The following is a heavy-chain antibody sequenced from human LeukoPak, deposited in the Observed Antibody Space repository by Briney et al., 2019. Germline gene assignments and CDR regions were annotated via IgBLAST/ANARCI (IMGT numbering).Heavy chain of an antibody. D-gene: IGHD6-13*01. J-gene: IGHJ4*02. CDR1: GVSFSGYY. CDR3: ARRGIAAAGTGYYFDY. Sequence: PSETLSLTCAVYGVSFSGYYWSWIRQPPGKGLEWIGEINHSGSTNYNPSLKSRVTISVDTSKNQFSLKLTSVTAADTAVYHCARRGIAAAGTGYYFDYWGQGTLVTVSS. CDR2: INHSGST. V-gene: IGHV4-34*01.